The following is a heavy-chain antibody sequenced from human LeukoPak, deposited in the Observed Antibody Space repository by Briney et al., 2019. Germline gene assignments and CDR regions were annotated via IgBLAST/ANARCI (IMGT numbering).Heavy chain of an antibody. CDR3: ARSRAFNSGAFDP. CDR1: GASVSSASY. V-gene: IGHV4-61*01. J-gene: IGHJ5*02. CDR2: IYNGVNT. D-gene: IGHD1-26*01. Sequence: SETLSLTCTVSGASVSSASYWSWIRQPPGKGVEWIAHIYNGVNTNYNPSLKSRVTISVDTSKNQFSLRLSSVAAADTAVYYCARSRAFNSGAFDPWGQGSLVTVSS.